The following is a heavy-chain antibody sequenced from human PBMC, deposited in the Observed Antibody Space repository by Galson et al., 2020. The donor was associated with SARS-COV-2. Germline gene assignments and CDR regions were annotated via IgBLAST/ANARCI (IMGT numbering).Heavy chain of an antibody. J-gene: IGHJ4*02. CDR3: ARHRPTSWYAVFY. CDR2: LYHGGNT. CDR1: GVSISSSHYY. D-gene: IGHD2-2*01. V-gene: IGHV4-39*01. Sequence: ETSETLSLTCTVSGVSISSSHYYWGWIRQTPGKGLEWIGSLYHGGNTYYNPSLKSRVNMSVDTSKNQFSLRLTSVTAADTGVYYCARHRPTSWYAVFYWGQGNLVSVSA.